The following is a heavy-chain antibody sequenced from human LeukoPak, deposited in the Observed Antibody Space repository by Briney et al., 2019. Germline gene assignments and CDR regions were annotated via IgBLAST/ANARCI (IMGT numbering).Heavy chain of an antibody. V-gene: IGHV3-23*01. D-gene: IGHD1-26*01. Sequence: GGSLRLSCAASGFTFSSYAMSWVRQAPERGLEWVSTISGSGGGTYYADSVKGRFTSSRDDSKITLYLQMNSMRAEDTAVYYCVKDLGRYRNNCFDDWGQGTLVTVGS. CDR3: VKDLGRYRNNCFDD. J-gene: IGHJ4*02. CDR2: ISGSGGGT. CDR1: GFTFSSYA.